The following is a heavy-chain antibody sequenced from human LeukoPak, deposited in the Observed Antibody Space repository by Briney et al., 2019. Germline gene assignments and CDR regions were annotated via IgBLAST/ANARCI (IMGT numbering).Heavy chain of an antibody. J-gene: IGHJ3*02. CDR3: AKDLRDSGSWYGFDAFDI. CDR1: GFTFSSYA. D-gene: IGHD6-13*01. V-gene: IGHV3-23*01. CDR2: ISGSGGST. Sequence: GGSLRLSCAASGFTFSSYAMSWVHQAPGKGLEWVSAISGSGGSTYYADSVKGRFTISRDNSKNTLYLQMNSLRAEDTAVYYCAKDLRDSGSWYGFDAFDIWGQGTMVTVSS.